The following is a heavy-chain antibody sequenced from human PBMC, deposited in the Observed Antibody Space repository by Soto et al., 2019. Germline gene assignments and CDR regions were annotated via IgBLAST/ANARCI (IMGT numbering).Heavy chain of an antibody. D-gene: IGHD5-12*01. CDR2: ISGSGGST. Sequence: PGGSLRLSCAASGFTFSSYAMSWVRQAPGKGLEWVSAISGSGGSTYYADSAKGRFTISRDNSKNTLYLQMNSLRAEDTAVYYCAKFDRGYSGYDVPFDYWGQGTLVTVSS. CDR1: GFTFSSYA. CDR3: AKFDRGYSGYDVPFDY. J-gene: IGHJ4*02. V-gene: IGHV3-23*01.